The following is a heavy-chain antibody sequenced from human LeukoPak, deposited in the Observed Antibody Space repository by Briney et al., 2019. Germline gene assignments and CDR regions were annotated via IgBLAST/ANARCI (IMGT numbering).Heavy chain of an antibody. D-gene: IGHD5-12*01. CDR2: IIPIFGTA. V-gene: IGHV1-69*05. CDR3: ARGGSGYDLLDY. Sequence: SVKVSCKASGGTFSSYAISWVRQAPGQGLEWMGRIIPIFGTANYAQRFQGRVTITTDESTSTAYMELSSLRSEDTAVYYCARGGSGYDLLDYWGQGTLVTVSS. CDR1: GGTFSSYA. J-gene: IGHJ4*02.